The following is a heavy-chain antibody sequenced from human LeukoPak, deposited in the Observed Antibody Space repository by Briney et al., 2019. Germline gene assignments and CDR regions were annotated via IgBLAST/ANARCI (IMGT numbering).Heavy chain of an antibody. D-gene: IGHD3-9*01. V-gene: IGHV1-24*01. CDR3: VADILTGSYYFDY. CDR2: FDPEDGET. Sequence: ASVKVSCKVSGYTLTELSMHWVRQAPGKGLEWMGGFDPEDGETIYAQKFQGRVTMTEDTSTDTAYMELSSLRSEDTAVYYCVADILTGSYYFDYWGQGTLVTVSS. CDR1: GYTLTELS. J-gene: IGHJ4*02.